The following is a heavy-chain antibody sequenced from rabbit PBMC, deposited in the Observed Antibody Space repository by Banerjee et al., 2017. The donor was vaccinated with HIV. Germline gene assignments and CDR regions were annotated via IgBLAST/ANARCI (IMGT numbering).Heavy chain of an antibody. CDR3: ARNYDL. CDR1: GFSFSSSYW. V-gene: IGHV1S40*01. D-gene: IGHD2-1*01. CDR2: IDTGSSGTT. J-gene: IGHJ3*01. Sequence: QSLEESGGDLVKPGASLTLACTASGFSFSSSYWICWVRQAPGKGLEWIACIDTGSSGTTYYASWAKGRFTISKTSSTTVTLQMTSLTAADTATYFCARNYDLWGQGTLVTVS.